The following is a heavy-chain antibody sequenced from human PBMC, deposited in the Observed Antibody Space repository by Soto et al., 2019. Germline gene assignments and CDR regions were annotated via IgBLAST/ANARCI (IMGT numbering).Heavy chain of an antibody. J-gene: IGHJ5*02. CDR2: IYYSGST. CDR3: ARELGYCSSTSCYPAGWFDP. CDR1: DGSISSYY. D-gene: IGHD2-2*01. V-gene: IGHV4-59*01. Sequence: TLSLTCTVSDGSISSYYWNWIRQPPLKGLEWIGYIYYSGSTNYNPSLKSRVTISVDTSENQFSLKLSSVTAADTAVYYCARELGYCSSTSCYPAGWFDPWGQGTLVTVSS.